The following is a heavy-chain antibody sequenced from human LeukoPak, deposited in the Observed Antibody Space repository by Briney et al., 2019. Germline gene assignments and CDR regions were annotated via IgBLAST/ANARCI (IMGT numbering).Heavy chain of an antibody. CDR3: ARGGDPRYCSSTSCFFYAFDI. V-gene: IGHV4-34*01. Sequence: SETLSLTCAVYGGSFSGYYWSWIRQPPGKGLEWIGEINHSGSTNYNPSLKSRVTIPVDTSKNQFSLKLSSATAADTAVYYCARGGDPRYCSSTSCFFYAFDIWGQGTMVTVSS. D-gene: IGHD2-2*01. CDR2: INHSGST. J-gene: IGHJ3*02. CDR1: GGSFSGYY.